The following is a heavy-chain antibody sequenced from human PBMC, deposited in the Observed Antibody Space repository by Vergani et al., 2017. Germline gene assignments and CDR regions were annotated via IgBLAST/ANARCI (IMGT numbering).Heavy chain of an antibody. Sequence: QMQLQESGPGLVKASETLSLTCTVSGDSIISRSYYWGWIRQPPVKGLVWIGSIYNSGNGDSSSSLKSRVTISADTSKNQFSLRLTSVTAADTAVYYCASGKYYSDSTSHFRGRYFDVWGRGTLVTVPS. CDR1: GDSIISRSYY. CDR3: ASGKYYSDSTSHFRGRYFDV. V-gene: IGHV4-39*01. D-gene: IGHD3-16*01. CDR2: IYNSGNG. J-gene: IGHJ2*01.